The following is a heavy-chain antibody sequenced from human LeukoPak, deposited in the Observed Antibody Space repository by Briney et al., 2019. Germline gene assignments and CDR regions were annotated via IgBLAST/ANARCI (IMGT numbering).Heavy chain of an antibody. Sequence: GGSLRLSCAASGFTFSSYSMNWVRQAPGRGLEWVSSISTSSSYIYYADSTKGRFTISRDNAKNSLYLQMNSLRAEDTAVYYCAKVSGGSGWYYFDYWGQGTLVTVSS. J-gene: IGHJ4*02. D-gene: IGHD6-19*01. CDR2: ISTSSSYI. CDR1: GFTFSSYS. CDR3: AKVSGGSGWYYFDY. V-gene: IGHV3-21*01.